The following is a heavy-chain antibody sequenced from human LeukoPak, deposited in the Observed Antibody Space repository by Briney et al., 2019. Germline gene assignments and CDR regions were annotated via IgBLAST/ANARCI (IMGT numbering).Heavy chain of an antibody. Sequence: ASVKVSCKASGYTFTSYAFSWVRQAPGQGLEWMGWINTNSGNTNYVKRLQGRVTMTTDTSTSTAYMELRSLRSDDTAVYYCAREREETYGSGSYTFDHWGQGTLVTVSS. CDR3: AREREETYGSGSYTFDH. J-gene: IGHJ4*02. V-gene: IGHV1-18*01. CDR1: GYTFTSYA. CDR2: INTNSGNT. D-gene: IGHD3-10*01.